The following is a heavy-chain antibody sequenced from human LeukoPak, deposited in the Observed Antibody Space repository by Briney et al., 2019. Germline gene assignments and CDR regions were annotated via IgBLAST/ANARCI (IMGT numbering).Heavy chain of an antibody. CDR1: GFTFSSYA. CDR2: ISYDGSNK. Sequence: GSLRLSCAASGFTFSSYAMHWVRQAPGKGLEWVAVISYDGSNKYYADSVKGRFTISRDNSKNTLYLQMNSLRAEDTAVYYCARVLAVAVNYNWFDPWGQGTLVTVSS. CDR3: ARVLAVAVNYNWFDP. J-gene: IGHJ5*02. V-gene: IGHV3-30-3*01. D-gene: IGHD6-19*01.